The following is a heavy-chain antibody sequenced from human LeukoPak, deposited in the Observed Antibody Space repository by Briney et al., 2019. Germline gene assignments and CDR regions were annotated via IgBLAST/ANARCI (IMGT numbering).Heavy chain of an antibody. CDR3: ARDSRDYIWED. V-gene: IGHV3-30*02. J-gene: IGHJ4*02. CDR1: GFSFSRYS. Sequence: GGSLRLSCAASGFSFSRYSLHWVRQAPGKGLEWMAFIRDNGSTRYYADSVKGRFTVSRDNPKNTLYLQMNSLRAEDTAVYYCARDSRDYIWEDWGQGTLVTVSS. CDR2: IRDNGSTR. D-gene: IGHD3-16*01.